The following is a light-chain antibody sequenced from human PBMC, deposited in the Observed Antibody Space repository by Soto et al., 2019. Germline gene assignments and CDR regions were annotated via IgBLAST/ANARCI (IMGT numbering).Light chain of an antibody. CDR3: SSYTSRSLYV. Sequence: SVLTQPASVSGSPGQSITISCTGTSSDVGGSNYVSWYQQLPGKAPKLMIYDVSDRPSGVSNRFSGSKSGNTASLTISGLQAEDEADYYCSSYTSRSLYVFGTGTKVTVL. CDR2: DVS. J-gene: IGLJ1*01. CDR1: SSDVGGSNY. V-gene: IGLV2-14*01.